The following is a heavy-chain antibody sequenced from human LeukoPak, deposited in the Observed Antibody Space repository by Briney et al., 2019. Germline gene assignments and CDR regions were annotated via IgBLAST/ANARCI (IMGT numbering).Heavy chain of an antibody. Sequence: GTSLRLSCAASGFSLTSYNLHWIRQAPGKGLQWLGFISYEGNIKYEDSVKGRFTIARDNSKNTLYLQMNSLRAEDTAIYYCGRDFVNGAKARFDCWGQGTLVTVSS. CDR2: ISYEGNIK. CDR1: GFSLTSYN. J-gene: IGHJ4*02. D-gene: IGHD4/OR15-4a*01. V-gene: IGHV3-30*03. CDR3: GRDFVNGAKARFDC.